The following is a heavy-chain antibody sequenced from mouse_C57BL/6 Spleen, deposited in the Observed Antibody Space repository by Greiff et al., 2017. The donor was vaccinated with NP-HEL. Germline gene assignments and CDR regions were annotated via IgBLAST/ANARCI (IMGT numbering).Heavy chain of an antibody. J-gene: IGHJ2*01. D-gene: IGHD4-1*01. Sequence: EVKLVESGGGLVQPGGSLKLSCAASGFTFSDYYMYWVRQTPEKRLEWVAYISNGGGSTYYPDTVKGRFTISRDNAKNTLYLQMSRLKSEDTAMYYCARQSGFYYFDYWGQGTTLTVSS. CDR2: ISNGGGST. V-gene: IGHV5-12*01. CDR3: ARQSGFYYFDY. CDR1: GFTFSDYY.